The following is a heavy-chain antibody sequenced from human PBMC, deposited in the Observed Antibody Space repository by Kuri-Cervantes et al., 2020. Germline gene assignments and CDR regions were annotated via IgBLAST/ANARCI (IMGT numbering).Heavy chain of an antibody. CDR3: ARGPGEYGYSYGVYYYYYGMDV. J-gene: IGHJ6*02. Sequence: SETLSLTCTVSGGSVSSGSYYWSWIRQPAGKGLEWIGRIYTSGSTNYNPSLKSRVTMSVDTSKNQFSLKLSSVTAADTAVCYCARGPGEYGYSYGVYYYYYGMDVWGQGTTVTVSS. CDR1: GGSVSSGSYY. CDR2: IYTSGST. V-gene: IGHV4-61*02. D-gene: IGHD5-18*01.